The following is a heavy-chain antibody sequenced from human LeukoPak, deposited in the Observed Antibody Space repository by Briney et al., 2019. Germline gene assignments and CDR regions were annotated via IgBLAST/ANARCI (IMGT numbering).Heavy chain of an antibody. J-gene: IGHJ4*02. CDR1: GGSISSYY. V-gene: IGHV4-59*01. CDR2: IYYSGST. Sequence: SEILSLTCTVSGGSISSYYWSWIRQPPGKGLEWIGYIYYSGSTNYNPSLKSRVTISVDTSKNQFSLKLSSVTAADTAVYYCASGRVYGGLYYFDYWGQGTLVTVSS. CDR3: ASGRVYGGLYYFDY. D-gene: IGHD4-23*01.